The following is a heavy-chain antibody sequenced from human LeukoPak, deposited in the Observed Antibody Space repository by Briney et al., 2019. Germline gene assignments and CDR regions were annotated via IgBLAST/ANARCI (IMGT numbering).Heavy chain of an antibody. Sequence: GGSLRLSCAASGFTVSSNYMSWVRQAPGEGLEWVSVIYSGGSTYYADSVKGRFTISRDNSRNTLYLQMNSLRAEDTAVYYCARVVYYYDSSGYYYGEYFQHWGQGTLVTVS. CDR1: GFTVSSNY. CDR3: ARVVYYYDSSGYYYGEYFQH. D-gene: IGHD3-22*01. CDR2: IYSGGST. V-gene: IGHV3-53*01. J-gene: IGHJ1*01.